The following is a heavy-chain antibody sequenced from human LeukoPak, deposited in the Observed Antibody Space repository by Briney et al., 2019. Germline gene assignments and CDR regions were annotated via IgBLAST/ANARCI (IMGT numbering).Heavy chain of an antibody. CDR2: IYTGGST. V-gene: IGHV3-66*01. CDR3: AELGITMIGGV. Sequence: GGSLRLSCAASGFTVSSNYMSWVRQAPGKGLEWVSVIYTGGSTYYADSVKGRFTISRDNSKNSLYLQLNSLRAEDTAVYYCAELGITMIGGVWGKGTTVTISS. CDR1: GFTVSSNY. J-gene: IGHJ6*04. D-gene: IGHD3-10*02.